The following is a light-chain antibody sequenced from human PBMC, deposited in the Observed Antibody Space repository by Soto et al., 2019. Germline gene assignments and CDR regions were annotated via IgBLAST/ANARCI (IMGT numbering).Light chain of an antibody. CDR3: QQYGSSPWT. V-gene: IGKV3-20*01. J-gene: IGKJ1*01. CDR2: GAS. CDR1: QSVSSSY. Sequence: EIVLTQSPGTLSLSRGERAARSCRASQSVSSSYLAWYQQKPGQAPRLLIYGASSRATGIPDRFSGSGSGTDFTLTISRLEPEDFAVYYCQQYGSSPWTFGQGTKV.